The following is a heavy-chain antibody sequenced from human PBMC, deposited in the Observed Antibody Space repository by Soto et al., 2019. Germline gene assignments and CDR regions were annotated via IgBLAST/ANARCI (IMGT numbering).Heavy chain of an antibody. D-gene: IGHD4-4*01. CDR1: GGSFSGYY. J-gene: IGHJ6*03. CDR2: INHSGST. CDR3: ARGPWGNFVTYYYMDV. V-gene: IGHV4-34*01. Sequence: QVQLQQWGAGLLKPSETLSLTCAVYGGSFSGYYWSWIRQPPGKGLEWIGEINHSGSTNYNPSLKSRVTISVDTSKNQFSLKLSSVTAADTAVYYCARGPWGNFVTYYYMDVWGKGTTVTVSS.